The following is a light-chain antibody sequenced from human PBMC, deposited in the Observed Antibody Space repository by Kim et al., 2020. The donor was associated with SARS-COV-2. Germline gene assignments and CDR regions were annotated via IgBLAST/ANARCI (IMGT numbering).Light chain of an antibody. CDR3: QQSYSTPGT. CDR1: QSISSY. J-gene: IGKJ3*01. Sequence: ASVGDRVTITCRASQSISSYLNWYQQKPGKSPKLLIYAASSLQSGVPSRFSGSGSGTDFTLTISGLQPGDFATYYCQQSYSTPGTFGPGTKVDIK. V-gene: IGKV1-39*01. CDR2: AAS.